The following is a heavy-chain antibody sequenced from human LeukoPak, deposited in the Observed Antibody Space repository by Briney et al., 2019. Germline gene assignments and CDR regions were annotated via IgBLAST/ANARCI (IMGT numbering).Heavy chain of an antibody. V-gene: IGHV3-21*04. D-gene: IGHD3-22*01. Sequence: PGGSLRLSCAASGFTFSSYSMNWVRQAPGKGLEWVSSISSSSSYIYYADSVKGRFTISRDNAKNSLYLQMNSLRAEDTAVYYCAKDAYYYDSSDYIGAFDIWGQGTMVTVSS. J-gene: IGHJ3*02. CDR1: GFTFSSYS. CDR2: ISSSSSYI. CDR3: AKDAYYYDSSDYIGAFDI.